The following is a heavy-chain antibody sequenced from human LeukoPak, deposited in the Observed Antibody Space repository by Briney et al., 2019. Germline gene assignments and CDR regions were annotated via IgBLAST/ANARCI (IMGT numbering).Heavy chain of an antibody. D-gene: IGHD3-3*01. CDR2: IRPMNSDV. V-gene: IGHV5-51*01. J-gene: IGHJ4*02. CDR1: GYNFNTYW. Sequence: GESLKISCKGSGYNFNTYWVAWVRQLPGKGLEWMGIIRPMNSDVRYSPSFQGQVTISADRSINTAYLQWSSLTASDTAMYYCARHGEVFGVALDDYWGQGTLVTVSS. CDR3: ARHGEVFGVALDDY.